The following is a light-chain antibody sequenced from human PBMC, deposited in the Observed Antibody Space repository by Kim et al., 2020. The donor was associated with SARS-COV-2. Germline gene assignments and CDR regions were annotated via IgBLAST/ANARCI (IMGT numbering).Light chain of an antibody. CDR3: QHRNDWTPGIFT. J-gene: IGKJ3*01. Sequence: EVVLTQSPATLSLSPGESATLSCRASQSVSSNLAWYQQKPGQAPRLLIYDIFNRATGIPARFSGSGSGTDFTLTISSLEPEDFAVYYCQHRNDWTPGIFTFGPGTKVDIK. CDR1: QSVSSN. V-gene: IGKV3-11*01. CDR2: DIF.